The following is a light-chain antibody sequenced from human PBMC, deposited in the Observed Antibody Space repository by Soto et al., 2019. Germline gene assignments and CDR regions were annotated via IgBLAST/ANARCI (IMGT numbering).Light chain of an antibody. CDR1: SSDVGGYNS. CDR2: DVS. CDR3: SSYSTGGSYV. J-gene: IGLJ1*01. V-gene: IGLV2-14*03. Sequence: QSALTQPASVSGSPGQSIAISCTGTSSDVGGYNSASWYQQHPGKAPKLLIYDVSNRPSGVSNRFSGSKSGNTASLTISGLHAEDEADYYCSSYSTGGSYVFGTGTKLTVL.